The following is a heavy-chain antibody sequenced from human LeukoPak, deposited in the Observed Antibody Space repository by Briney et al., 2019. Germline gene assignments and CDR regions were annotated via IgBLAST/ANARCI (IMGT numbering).Heavy chain of an antibody. V-gene: IGHV4-4*02. CDR3: SRENGAFSPFGY. CDR1: GGSITSTNW. Sequence: SGTLSLTCGVSGGSITSTNWWSWVRQPPGQGLEWIGEISLSGLTNCNPSLKSRVTMALDKSKNHLSLNLTSVTAADTAVYYCSRENGAFSPFGYWGQGTLVTVPS. CDR2: ISLSGLT. J-gene: IGHJ4*02. D-gene: IGHD2-8*01.